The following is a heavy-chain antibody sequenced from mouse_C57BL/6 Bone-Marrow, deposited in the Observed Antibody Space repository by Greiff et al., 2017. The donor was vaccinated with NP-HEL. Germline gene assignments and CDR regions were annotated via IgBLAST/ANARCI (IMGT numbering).Heavy chain of an antibody. J-gene: IGHJ3*01. CDR2: IRLKSDNYAT. Sequence: EVQGVESGGGLVQPGGSMKLSCVASGFTFSNYWMNWVRQSPEKGLEWVAQIRLKSDNYATHYAESVKGRFTISRDDSKSSVYLQMNNLRAEDTGIYYCTGQRWPLGFAYWGQGTLVTVSA. D-gene: IGHD1-1*02. CDR1: GFTFSNYW. V-gene: IGHV6-3*01. CDR3: TGQRWPLGFAY.